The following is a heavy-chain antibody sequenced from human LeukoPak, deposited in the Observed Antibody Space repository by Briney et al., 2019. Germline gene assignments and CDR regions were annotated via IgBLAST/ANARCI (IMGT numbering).Heavy chain of an antibody. J-gene: IGHJ4*02. V-gene: IGHV3-74*01. CDR1: GFTFSHYW. D-gene: IGHD1-14*01. Sequence: GGSLRLSCAASGFTFSHYWMHWVPHAPGKGLMGVSRMDSDGRFTTYADSVKGRFTISRDNAKNTLYLQINSLRAEDTAVYYCAREIITPGHHDFDYWGQGTLFTVSS. CDR3: AREIITPGHHDFDY. CDR2: MDSDGRFT.